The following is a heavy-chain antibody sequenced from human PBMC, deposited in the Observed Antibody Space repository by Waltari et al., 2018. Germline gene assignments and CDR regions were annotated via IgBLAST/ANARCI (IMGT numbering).Heavy chain of an antibody. J-gene: IGHJ4*02. Sequence: VQLVESGGGLVQPGGSLRLSCAASVFTFGLYWLDWVRQAPGKGLVWVARTNFDGSIIDYADSVKGRFTISRDNAERRLYLQMSSLRVEDTAVYYCVLGEKYFDFWGQGTLVTVSS. V-gene: IGHV3-74*01. CDR3: VLGEKYFDF. CDR2: TNFDGSII. CDR1: VFTFGLYW.